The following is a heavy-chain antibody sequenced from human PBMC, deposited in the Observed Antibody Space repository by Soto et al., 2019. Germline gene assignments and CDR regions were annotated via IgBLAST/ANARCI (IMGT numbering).Heavy chain of an antibody. Sequence: EVQLVESGGGLVQPGGSLKLSCAASGFTFSGSAMHWVRQEPGKGLEWVGRNRSKANSDATVYAASVKGRFTISRDDSKNTAYLQMNSLKTEETAVYYCTTPSINYDILTDYFNYWGQGSLVTVSS. CDR1: GFTFSGSA. CDR2: NRSKANSDAT. V-gene: IGHV3-73*02. D-gene: IGHD3-9*01. CDR3: TTPSINYDILTDYFNY. J-gene: IGHJ4*02.